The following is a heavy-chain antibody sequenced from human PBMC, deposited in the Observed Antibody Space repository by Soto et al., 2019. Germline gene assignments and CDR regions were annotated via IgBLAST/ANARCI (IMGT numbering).Heavy chain of an antibody. CDR2: ISNSGRTL. V-gene: IGHV3-11*01. CDR1: GFTFSDYY. CDR3: ARDLVAVSIGLCISSNSGYFFDF. D-gene: IGHD5-12*01. J-gene: IGHJ4*02. Sequence: QVQLVESGGGLVKPGGSLRLSCAASGFTFSDYYMSWIRQAPGKGLEWVSYISNSGRTLYYADSMKGRFTISRDNAKNSVYLQKSTLRREVTAVYYCARDLVAVSIGLCISSNSGYFFDFWCQGTLVTVSS.